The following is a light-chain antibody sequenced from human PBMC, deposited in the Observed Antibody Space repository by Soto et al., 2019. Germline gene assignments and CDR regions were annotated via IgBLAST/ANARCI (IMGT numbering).Light chain of an antibody. CDR1: QSVLYSSNNKNY. J-gene: IGKJ1*01. CDR3: QQYYSTPRT. CDR2: WAS. Sequence: DIVITHSPDSLAVSMAERATINCNSSQSVLYSSNNKNYLAWYQQKPGQPPKLLIYWASTRESGVPDRFSGSGSGTDFTLTISSLQAEDVAVYYCQQYYSTPRTFGQGTKVDI. V-gene: IGKV4-1*01.